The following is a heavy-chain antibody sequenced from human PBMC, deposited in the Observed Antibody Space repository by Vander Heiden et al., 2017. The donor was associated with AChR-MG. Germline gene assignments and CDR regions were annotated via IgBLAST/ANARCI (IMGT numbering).Heavy chain of an antibody. D-gene: IGHD5-12*01. Sequence: EVQLVESGGGLVQPGGSLRLSCAASGFTFSSYEMNWVRQAPGKGLEWVSYISSSGSTIYYADSVKGRFTISRDNAKNSLYLQMNSLRAEDTAVYYCAREAVATIRYYMDVWGKGTTVTVSS. CDR3: AREAVATIRYYMDV. V-gene: IGHV3-48*03. CDR1: GFTFSSYE. CDR2: ISSSGSTI. J-gene: IGHJ6*03.